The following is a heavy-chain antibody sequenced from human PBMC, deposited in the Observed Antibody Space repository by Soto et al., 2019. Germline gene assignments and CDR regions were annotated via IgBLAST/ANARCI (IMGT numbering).Heavy chain of an antibody. CDR2: IYYSGST. J-gene: IGHJ4*02. CDR1: Y. V-gene: IGHV4-30-4*08. Sequence: YRSRKKKTPGKGLEWIGYIYYSGSTYYNPSLKSRVTMSVDTSKNQFSLKLSSVTAADTAVYYSARYPSNSRPLDSWGKGPLV. D-gene: IGHD6-6*01. CDR3: ARYPSNSRPLDS.